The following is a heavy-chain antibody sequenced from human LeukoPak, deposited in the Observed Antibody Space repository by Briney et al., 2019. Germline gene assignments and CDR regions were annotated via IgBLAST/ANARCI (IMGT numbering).Heavy chain of an antibody. CDR1: GFTFSSYA. J-gene: IGHJ4*02. V-gene: IGHV3-23*01. Sequence: GGSLRLSYAASGFTFSSYAMSWVRQAPGKGLEWVSTVSGGGGTTYYADSVKGRFTISRDNSKNTFHLQMNSLRAEDTAVYYCARRAGDYSHPYDYWGQGTLVTVSS. D-gene: IGHD3-22*01. CDR2: VSGGGGTT. CDR3: ARRAGDYSHPYDY.